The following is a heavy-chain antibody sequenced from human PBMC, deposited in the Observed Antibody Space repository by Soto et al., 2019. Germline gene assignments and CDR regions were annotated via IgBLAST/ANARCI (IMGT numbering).Heavy chain of an antibody. J-gene: IGHJ4*02. D-gene: IGHD3-22*01. V-gene: IGHV4-39*02. CDR2: IYYSGST. Sequence: SETLSLTCTASGGSISSSSYYWGWIRQPPGKGLEWIGSIYYSGSTYYNPSLKNRVTISVDTSKNQFSLKLSSVTAADTAVYYFAREPGDYYDSSGYYHFDYWGQGTLVTVSS. CDR1: GGSISSSSYY. CDR3: AREPGDYYDSSGYYHFDY.